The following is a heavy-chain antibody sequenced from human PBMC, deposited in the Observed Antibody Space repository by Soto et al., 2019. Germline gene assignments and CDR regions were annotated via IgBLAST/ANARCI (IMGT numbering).Heavy chain of an antibody. CDR3: ARGGDGYNFGAVY. V-gene: IGHV3-30*09. CDR1: GFTFSSHS. D-gene: IGHD2-21*01. Sequence: GGSLRLSCAASGFTFSSHSMHWVRQAPGKGLEWVAVISSDGINKYYADSVTGRFAVSRDESTNTVYMELRSLRSDDTAVYYCARGGDGYNFGAVYWGQGTPVTVSS. J-gene: IGHJ4*02. CDR2: ISSDGINK.